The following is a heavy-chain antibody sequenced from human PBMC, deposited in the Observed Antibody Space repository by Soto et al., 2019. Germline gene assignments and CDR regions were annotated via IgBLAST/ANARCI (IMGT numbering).Heavy chain of an antibody. D-gene: IGHD6-13*01. CDR1: GYTFTSYG. Sequence: ASVKVSRKASGYTFTSYGISWVRQAPGQGPEWMGRISTYNGNTNYVQKLQGRVTMTTDTSTNTAYMELRSLRYDDTAVYYCARDPGYSTTWHQAFDIWGQGTMVTVSS. J-gene: IGHJ3*02. V-gene: IGHV1-18*01. CDR2: ISTYNGNT. CDR3: ARDPGYSTTWHQAFDI.